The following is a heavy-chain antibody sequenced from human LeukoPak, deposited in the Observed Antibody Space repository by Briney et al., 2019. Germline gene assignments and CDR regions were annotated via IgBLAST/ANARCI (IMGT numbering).Heavy chain of an antibody. CDR3: ATHCSGTACHRDY. CDR2: IQFDGSYK. V-gene: IGHV3-30*02. CDR1: GFTFGSSA. J-gene: IGHJ4*02. Sequence: GGSLRLSCAASGFTFGSSAMRWVRQAPGKGLECVAFIQFDGSYKHYSDSVKGRFTISRDNSKNTLYLEMNSLRPEDTAVYYCATHCSGTACHRDYWGQGTLVTVSS. D-gene: IGHD2-15*01.